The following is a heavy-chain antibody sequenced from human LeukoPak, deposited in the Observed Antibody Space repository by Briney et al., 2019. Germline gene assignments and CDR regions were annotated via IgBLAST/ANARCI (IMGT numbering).Heavy chain of an antibody. Sequence: SETLSLTCAMYDESFSAYYWSWIRQPPGEGLEWIGDIYQSGGTIYNPSLKSRVTFSMDMSKKHFSLTLNSLTAADTAVYYCARGEDDYGDPPLVRDYFDIWGQGTLVTVSS. CDR1: DESFSAYY. D-gene: IGHD4-17*01. J-gene: IGHJ4*02. CDR3: ARGEDDYGDPPLVRDYFDI. V-gene: IGHV4-34*01. CDR2: IYQSGGT.